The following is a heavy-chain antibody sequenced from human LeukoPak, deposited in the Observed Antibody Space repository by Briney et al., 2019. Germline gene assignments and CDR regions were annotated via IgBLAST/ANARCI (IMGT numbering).Heavy chain of an antibody. J-gene: IGHJ6*03. D-gene: IGHD2-2*01. Sequence: GSLRLSCAASGFAFSRYAMNWVRQPPGKGLEWIGEINHSGSTNYNPSLKSRVTISVDTSKNQFSLKLSSVTAAGTAVYYCARESRVTPAEDYYYYMDVWGKGTTVTVSS. V-gene: IGHV4-34*01. CDR1: GFAFSRYA. CDR2: INHSGST. CDR3: ARESRVTPAEDYYYYMDV.